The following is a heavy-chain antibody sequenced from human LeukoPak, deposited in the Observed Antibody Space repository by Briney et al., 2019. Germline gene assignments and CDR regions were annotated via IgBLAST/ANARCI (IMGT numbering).Heavy chain of an antibody. D-gene: IGHD6-25*01. CDR2: ISYTGNS. V-gene: IGHV4-59*01. CDR1: GVSITGYF. CDR3: ARDSAYSSDWPDAFDV. Sequence: SETLSLTCSVSGVSITGYFWSWIRRPPGKGLEWIGYISYTGNSNYNPSLNSRVTISLGASNNQFSLRLNSLTPADTAVYYCARDSAYSSDWPDAFDVWGHGTVVTVSS. J-gene: IGHJ3*01.